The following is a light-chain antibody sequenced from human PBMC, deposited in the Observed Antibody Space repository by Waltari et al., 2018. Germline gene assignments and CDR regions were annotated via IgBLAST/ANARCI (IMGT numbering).Light chain of an antibody. CDR3: CSYAGSYTLV. CDR1: RSDIGGYNY. V-gene: IGLV2-11*01. Sequence: QSALTQPRPVSGSPGQSVTISCTGTRSDIGGYNYVSWYQQPPGKVPKLIIFDVSKRPSGVPDRFSGSKSGNTASLTISGLQAEDEADYYCCSYAGSYTLVFGGGTKVTVL. J-gene: IGLJ2*01. CDR2: DVS.